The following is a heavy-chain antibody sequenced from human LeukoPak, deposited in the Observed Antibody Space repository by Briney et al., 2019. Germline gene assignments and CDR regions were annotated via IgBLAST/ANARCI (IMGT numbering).Heavy chain of an antibody. D-gene: IGHD3-22*01. J-gene: IGHJ4*02. CDR3: AKGSYYDSSGSFYFDY. V-gene: IGHV3-23*01. CDR1: GFTFSSYA. Sequence: GGSLRLSCAASGFTFSSYAMSWVRQAPGKGLEWVSGISGSGDNTYYADSVKGRFTISRDNSKNTLYVQVNSLGAEDTAAYYCAKGSYYDSSGSFYFDYWGQGTLVTVSP. CDR2: ISGSGDNT.